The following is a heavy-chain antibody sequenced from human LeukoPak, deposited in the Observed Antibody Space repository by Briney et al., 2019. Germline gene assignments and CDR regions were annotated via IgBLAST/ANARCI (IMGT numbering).Heavy chain of an antibody. J-gene: IGHJ4*02. CDR2: INHSGST. Sequence: WETLSLTCAAYGGTFSNYDWNWIRQPPGKGLEWIGEINHSGSTIYNPSLMSRVTLSVDTSKNQFSLKLSSVTAADTAVYYCARDLGGRQWLVPRRYFDYWGQGTLVTVSS. CDR1: GGTFSNYD. V-gene: IGHV4-34*01. CDR3: ARDLGGRQWLVPRRYFDY. D-gene: IGHD6-19*01.